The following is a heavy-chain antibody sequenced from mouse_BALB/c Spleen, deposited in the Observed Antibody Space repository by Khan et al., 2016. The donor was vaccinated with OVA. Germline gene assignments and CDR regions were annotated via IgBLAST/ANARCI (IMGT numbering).Heavy chain of an antibody. V-gene: IGHV7-3*02. CDR3: ARDQGGSYFEY. J-gene: IGHJ2*01. Sequence: EVELVESGGGLVQPGGSLRLSCVISGFTFTDYYMTWVRQPPGEALEWLGFIANKADGYRTEYSASVKGRFTISRDTSQNILYLQRTTLRAEDSATYYCARDQGGSYFEYWGKGTTLKVSS. CDR1: GFTFTDYY. CDR2: IANKADGYRT.